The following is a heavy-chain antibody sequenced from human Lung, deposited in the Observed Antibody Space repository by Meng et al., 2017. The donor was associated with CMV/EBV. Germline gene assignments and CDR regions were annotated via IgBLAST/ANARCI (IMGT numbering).Heavy chain of an antibody. CDR2: ISSSGSTI. V-gene: IGHV3-48*03. CDR3: ARDLVSYDFWSGYSALKGNYYGMEV. CDR1: GFTFSSYE. J-gene: IGHJ6*02. D-gene: IGHD3-3*01. Sequence: SCAASGFTFSSYEMNXVRQAPGKGLEWVSYISSSGSTIYYADSVKGRFTISRDNAKNSLYLQMNSLRAEDTAVYYCARDLVSYDFWSGYSALKGNYYGMEVGXQGNXVTVSS.